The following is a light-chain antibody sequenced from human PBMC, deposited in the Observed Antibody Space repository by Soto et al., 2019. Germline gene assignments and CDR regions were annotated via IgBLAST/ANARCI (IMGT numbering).Light chain of an antibody. Sequence: DIVLTQSPGTLSLSSGERATLSCRASQSVYSDYLAWYQQKPGQAPRLLIYGTSNRATGVPDRFSGSGSGTDFTLTISRLEPEDFAVYFCQQYLRSQLTFGGGTKVEIK. CDR3: QQYLRSQLT. CDR1: QSVYSDY. V-gene: IGKV3-20*01. CDR2: GTS. J-gene: IGKJ4*01.